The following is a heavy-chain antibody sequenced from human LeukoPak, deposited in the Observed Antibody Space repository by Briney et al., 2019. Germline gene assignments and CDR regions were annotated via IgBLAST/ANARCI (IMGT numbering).Heavy chain of an antibody. J-gene: IGHJ4*02. CDR3: ARHVVAVGFDY. Sequence: PGGSLRLSCAASGFTFSSYTMNWVRQAPGKGLEWVSSITSSSTYIYYADSVKGRFTISRDNAQNSLYLQMSSLRAGDTAVYYCARHVVAVGFDYWGQGTLVTVSS. D-gene: IGHD3-22*01. V-gene: IGHV3-21*01. CDR2: ITSSSTYI. CDR1: GFTFSSYT.